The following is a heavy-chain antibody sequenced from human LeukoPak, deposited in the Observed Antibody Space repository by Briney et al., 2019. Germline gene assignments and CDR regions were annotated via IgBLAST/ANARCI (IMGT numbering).Heavy chain of an antibody. CDR3: TGTDYYDSSGLFTSDY. V-gene: IGHV3-73*01. J-gene: IGHJ4*02. Sequence: GGSLKLSCAASGFTFSGSAMHWVRQASGKGLEWVGRIRSKASSYATAYAASVKGRFTISRDDSKNTAYLQMNSLKTEDTAVYYCTGTDYYDSSGLFTSDYWGQGTLVTVSS. D-gene: IGHD3-22*01. CDR1: GFTFSGSA. CDR2: IRSKASSYAT.